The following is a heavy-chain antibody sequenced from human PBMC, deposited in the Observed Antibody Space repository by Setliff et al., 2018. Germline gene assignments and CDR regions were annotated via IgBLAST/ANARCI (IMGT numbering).Heavy chain of an antibody. CDR1: DFSSSFYW. CDR2: IKHDGSEE. D-gene: IGHD6-13*01. J-gene: IGHJ5*02. Sequence: PGGSLRLSCEGSDFSSSFYWMSWVRQAPGKGLEWVANIKHDGSEEHYVDSVKGRFTISRDNAKNSLYLQLNSLRAEDTAVYYCSTRTVAARSLDTWGQGTLVTVSS. CDR3: STRTVAARSLDT. V-gene: IGHV3-7*01.